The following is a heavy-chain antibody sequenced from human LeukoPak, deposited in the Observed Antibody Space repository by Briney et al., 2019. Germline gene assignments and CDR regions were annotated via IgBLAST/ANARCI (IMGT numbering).Heavy chain of an antibody. CDR3: ARDVIYYERADYMDV. D-gene: IGHD3-22*01. V-gene: IGHV4-59*12. J-gene: IGHJ6*03. CDR1: GGSISSYY. CDR2: IYYSGST. Sequence: PSETLSLTCTVSGGSISSYYWSWIRQPPGKGLEWIGYIYYSGSTNYNPSLKSRVTISVDTSKNQFSLKLSSVTAADTAVYYCARDVIYYERADYMDVWGKGTTVTVSS.